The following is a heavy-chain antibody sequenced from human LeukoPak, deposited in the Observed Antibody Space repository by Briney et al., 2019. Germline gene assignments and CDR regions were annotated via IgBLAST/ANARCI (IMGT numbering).Heavy chain of an antibody. CDR2: IRTDGTIT. J-gene: IGHJ4*02. D-gene: IGHD4-23*01. CDR1: GFTFSSYW. V-gene: IGHV3-74*03. CDR3: ARESTEVTPGY. Sequence: GGSLRLSCAASGFTFSSYWMHWVRQAPGKGLVWVSRIRTDGTITTYADSVKGRFSISRDNAKNTLYLQVNSLRVEDTAVYYCARESTEVTPGYWGQGTLVTVSS.